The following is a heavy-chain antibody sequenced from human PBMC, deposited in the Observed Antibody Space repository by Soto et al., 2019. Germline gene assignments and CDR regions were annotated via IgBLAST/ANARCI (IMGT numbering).Heavy chain of an antibody. CDR2: IYYSGST. D-gene: IGHD3-16*01. CDR3: ARDGVNWFDP. CDR1: GGPIISYY. V-gene: IGHV4-59*01. J-gene: IGHJ5*02. Sequence: SETLSLTCTVSGGPIISYYWSLIRQPPGKGLEWIGYIYYSGSTNYNPSLKSRVTISVDTSKNQFSPKLSSVTAADTAVYYCARDGVNWFDPWGQGTLVTVSS.